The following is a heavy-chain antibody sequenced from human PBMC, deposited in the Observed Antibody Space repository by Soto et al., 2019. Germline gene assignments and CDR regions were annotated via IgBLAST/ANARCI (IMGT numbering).Heavy chain of an antibody. V-gene: IGHV3-21*06. CDR1: GFTFSRYD. CDR2: ISSSTSYV. Sequence: EVQLVESGGGLVKPGGSLRLSCAASGFTFSRYDMNWLRQAPGKGLELVASISSSTSYVYYADSVKGRFSNSRDNAKNMMYLEMYALRTEDTAVYYCARDPAEGRVGNWFESWGQGTLVTVSS. CDR3: ARDPAEGRVGNWFES. J-gene: IGHJ5*01. D-gene: IGHD2-2*01.